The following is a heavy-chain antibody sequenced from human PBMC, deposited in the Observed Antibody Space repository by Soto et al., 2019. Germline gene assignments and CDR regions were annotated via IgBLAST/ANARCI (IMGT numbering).Heavy chain of an antibody. D-gene: IGHD6-13*01. J-gene: IGHJ6*02. CDR2: ISYDGSYQ. CDR1: GFISSIYG. CDR3: ARDVATSGSKYYYVMAV. V-gene: IGHV3-30*03. Sequence: GGSLRLSCSASGFISSIYGMHWVRQAPGKGLEWVAVISYDGSYQYYADSVKGRFTISRDNSKNTLYLEMNSLRIEDTAVYSCARDVATSGSKYYYVMAVWGQGTAVTVSS.